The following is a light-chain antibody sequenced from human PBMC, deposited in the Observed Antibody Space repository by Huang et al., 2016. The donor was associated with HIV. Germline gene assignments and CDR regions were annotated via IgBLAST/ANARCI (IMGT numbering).Light chain of an antibody. CDR3: QQSYSNPVYT. Sequence: DIQMTQSPSSLSASVGDRVTITCRASKNIRTFLNWYQQKPGKAPELLIYAGSSLQSGVPSRFGGSGSGTDFTLTISSLQPEDFATYYCQQSYSNPVYTFGQGTKLEIK. J-gene: IGKJ2*01. CDR2: AGS. V-gene: IGKV1-39*01. CDR1: KNIRTF.